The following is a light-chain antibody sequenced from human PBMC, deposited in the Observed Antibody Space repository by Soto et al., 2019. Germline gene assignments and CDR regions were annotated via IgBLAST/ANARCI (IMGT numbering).Light chain of an antibody. V-gene: IGKV4-1*01. CDR2: GAS. Sequence: DIVMTQSPDSLAVSLGERATINCKSSQSVLYSSNNQNYLAWHQQKPGQPPKLLIYGASTQESGVPDRFSGSGSGTDFTLTISSLQAEDVAVYYCQQYHTTPYTFGQGTKLEIK. CDR3: QQYHTTPYT. J-gene: IGKJ2*01. CDR1: QSVLYSSNNQNY.